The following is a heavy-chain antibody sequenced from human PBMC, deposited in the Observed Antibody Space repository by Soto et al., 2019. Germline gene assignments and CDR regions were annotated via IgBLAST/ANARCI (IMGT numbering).Heavy chain of an antibody. CDR3: ARGVGGEPLDY. CDR2: ISAYNGNT. J-gene: IGHJ4*02. CDR1: GYTFTSYG. Sequence: QVQLVQSGAEVKKPGASVKVSCKASGYTFTSYGISWVRQAPGQGLEWMGWISAYNGNTNYAQKLQGRVSMTTDTSTSTADMELRSLRCDDTAVYYSARGVGGEPLDYWGQGTLVTVSS. D-gene: IGHD3-16*01. V-gene: IGHV1-18*01.